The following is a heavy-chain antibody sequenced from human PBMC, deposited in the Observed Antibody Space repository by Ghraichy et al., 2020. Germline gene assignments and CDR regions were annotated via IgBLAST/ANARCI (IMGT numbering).Heavy chain of an antibody. CDR3: ARDQLIAARPPLMY. CDR2: ISAYNGNT. Sequence: ASVKVSCKASGYTFTSYGISWVRQAPGQGLEWMGWISAYNGNTNYAQKLQGRGTMTTDTSTSTAYMELRSLRSDDTAVYYCARDQLIAARPPLMYWGQGTLVTVSS. D-gene: IGHD6-6*01. J-gene: IGHJ4*02. CDR1: GYTFTSYG. V-gene: IGHV1-18*01.